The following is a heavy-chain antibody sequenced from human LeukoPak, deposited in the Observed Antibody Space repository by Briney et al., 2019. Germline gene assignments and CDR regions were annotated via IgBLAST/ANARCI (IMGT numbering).Heavy chain of an antibody. Sequence: PGGSLRLSCAASGFTVSSNYMSWVRQAPGKGLEWVSVIYSGGSTYYADSVKGRFTISRDNSENTLYLQMNSLRAEDTAVYYCARAPQWLDLYFDYWGQGTLVTVSS. D-gene: IGHD6-19*01. CDR1: GFTVSSNY. CDR3: ARAPQWLDLYFDY. V-gene: IGHV3-66*01. CDR2: IYSGGST. J-gene: IGHJ4*02.